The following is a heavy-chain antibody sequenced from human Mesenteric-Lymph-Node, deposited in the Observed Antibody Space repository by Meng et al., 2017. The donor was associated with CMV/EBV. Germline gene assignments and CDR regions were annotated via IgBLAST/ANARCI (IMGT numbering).Heavy chain of an antibody. J-gene: IGHJ4*02. V-gene: IGHV1-2*02. D-gene: IGHD5-12*01. CDR2: INPNSGGT. CDR3: VRGGSGYDPPFEY. CDR1: GYSFTENF. Sequence: ASVKVSCKASGYSFTENFIHWVRQAPGQGLEWMGWINPNSGGTKYTQKFQGRVTMTRDTTINTVYMELGSLISDDTAVYYCVRGGSGYDPPFEYWGQGTLVTVSS.